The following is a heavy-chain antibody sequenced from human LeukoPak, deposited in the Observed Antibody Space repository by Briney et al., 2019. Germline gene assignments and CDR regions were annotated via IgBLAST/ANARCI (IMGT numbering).Heavy chain of an antibody. V-gene: IGHV1-2*02. CDR1: GYTFTGYY. CDR3: ARDPAARPFYYSYYMDV. Sequence: GASVKVSCKTSGYTFTGYYVHWVRQAPGQGLEWMGWINPNSGGTKHAQKFQGRVTMTRDTSISTAYMELSRLRSVDTAVYYCARDPAARPFYYSYYMDVWGKGTTVTVSS. CDR2: INPNSGGT. D-gene: IGHD6-6*01. J-gene: IGHJ6*03.